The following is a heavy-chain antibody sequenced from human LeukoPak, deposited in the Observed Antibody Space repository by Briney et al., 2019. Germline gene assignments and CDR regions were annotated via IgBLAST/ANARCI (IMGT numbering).Heavy chain of an antibody. CDR1: GGSISSYY. CDR2: MYYSGST. D-gene: IGHD6-19*01. J-gene: IGHJ4*02. V-gene: IGHV4-59*08. Sequence: SETLSLTCTVSGGSISSYYWSWIRQSPGKGLEWIGYMYYSGSTSHNPSLKSRVTISVDTSKNQFSLKLTSVTAADTAVYYCAGAKIGVAGFFDNWGQGTLVTVSS. CDR3: AGAKIGVAGFFDN.